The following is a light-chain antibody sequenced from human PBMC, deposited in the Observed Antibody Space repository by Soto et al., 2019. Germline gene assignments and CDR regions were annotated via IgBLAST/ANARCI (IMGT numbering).Light chain of an antibody. V-gene: IGLV1-47*01. Sequence: QSVLTQPPSASGTPGQTVTISCSGSSSNIGRYYVYWYQHLPGTAPTLFIYRDNQRPSGVPDRFSGSKSGTSASLAISGLRSEDAADYYCAAWDDSLSGPVFGGGTKLTVL. J-gene: IGLJ2*01. CDR1: SSNIGRYY. CDR3: AAWDDSLSGPV. CDR2: RDN.